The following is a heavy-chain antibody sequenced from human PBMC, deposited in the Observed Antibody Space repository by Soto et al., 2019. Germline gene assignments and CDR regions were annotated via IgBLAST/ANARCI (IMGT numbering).Heavy chain of an antibody. CDR3: ARVKATLYRHYYFDY. D-gene: IGHD5-12*01. J-gene: IGHJ4*01. CDR2: IHYTGST. Sequence: PSETLSLTCTVSSGSISGGDTFWTWILHPPGKGLEWIGNIHYTGSTYYSPSLKSRVTISVESSKTQFSLSLSSVTAADTAVYFCARVKATLYRHYYFDYWGQGTPVTVSS. CDR1: SGSISGGDTF. V-gene: IGHV4-30-4*08.